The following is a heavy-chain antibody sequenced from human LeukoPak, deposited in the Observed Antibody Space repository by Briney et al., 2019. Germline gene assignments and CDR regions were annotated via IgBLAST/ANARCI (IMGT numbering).Heavy chain of an antibody. CDR3: TRVGYCSGGSCYYFDY. CDR2: INTDGSST. V-gene: IGHV3-74*01. CDR1: GFTFSSYW. Sequence: GGSLRLSCAASGFTFSSYWMHWVRQAPGKGLVWVSRINTDGSSTSYADSVKGRFTISRDDSKSIAYLQMNSLKTEDTAVYYCTRVGYCSGGSCYYFDYWGQGTLVTVPS. J-gene: IGHJ4*02. D-gene: IGHD2-15*01.